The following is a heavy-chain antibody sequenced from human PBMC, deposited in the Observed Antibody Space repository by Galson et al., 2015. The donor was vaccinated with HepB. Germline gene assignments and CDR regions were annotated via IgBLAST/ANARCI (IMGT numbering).Heavy chain of an antibody. CDR1: GLRFSGSG. V-gene: IGHV3-33*01. J-gene: IGHJ3*02. Sequence: SLRLSCAASGLRFSGSGMHWVRQAPGKGLEWVAVIQYDGSNKVYADSVKGRFTISRDNSKNTLYLEMNSLRAEDTAGYYCAREGSRIVFHAFDTWGKGTMVTVSS. CDR3: AREGSRIVFHAFDT. D-gene: IGHD2-15*01. CDR2: IQYDGSNK.